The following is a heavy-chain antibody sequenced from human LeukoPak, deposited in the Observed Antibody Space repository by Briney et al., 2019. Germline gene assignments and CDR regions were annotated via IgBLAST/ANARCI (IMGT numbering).Heavy chain of an antibody. Sequence: SLRLSCAPSGFTLCSYAMHWVRQAPPKGLAGVAGISYDGCNNFYADSVKGRFPISRDNSKNTLHLQVDSLRPQDTAVHSCARDKTRGLGYSYSKSGNYFDYGGQGTLVTVSS. J-gene: IGHJ4*02. CDR1: GFTLCSYA. D-gene: IGHD5-18*01. CDR2: ISYDGCNN. V-gene: IGHV3-30*04. CDR3: ARDKTRGLGYSYSKSGNYFDY.